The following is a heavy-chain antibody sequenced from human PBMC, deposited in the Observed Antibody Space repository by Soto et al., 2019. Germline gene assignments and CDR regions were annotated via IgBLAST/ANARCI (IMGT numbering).Heavy chain of an antibody. CDR2: VFYTGSP. CDR3: ARHPFGGYAFDS. J-gene: IGHJ4*02. CDR1: GASINSNVHY. V-gene: IGHV4-39*01. D-gene: IGHD3-16*01. Sequence: SETLSLTCTVSGASINSNVHYWGWVRQSPGKGLEGIASVFYTGSPYHNPSLESRVSISVDTSDNQFSLKVTSVTAADTGIYYCARHPFGGYAFDSWGQGTLVTVSS.